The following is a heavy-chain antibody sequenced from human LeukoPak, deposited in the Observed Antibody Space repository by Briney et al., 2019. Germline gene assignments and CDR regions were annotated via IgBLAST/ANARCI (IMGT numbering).Heavy chain of an antibody. CDR1: GFKFDDYA. CDR2: ISWDGGST. Sequence: GWSLRLSCAASGFKFDDYAMHWVRQAPGKGLEWVSLISWDGGSTYYADSVKGRFTISKDNAKNSLYLQMNSLRTEDTAVYYCTRRFDYWGQGTLVTVSS. CDR3: TRRFDY. V-gene: IGHV3-43D*03. J-gene: IGHJ4*02.